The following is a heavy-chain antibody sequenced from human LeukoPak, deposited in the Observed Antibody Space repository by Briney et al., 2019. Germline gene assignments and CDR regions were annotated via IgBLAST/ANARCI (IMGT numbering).Heavy chain of an antibody. CDR1: GYTLTELS. CDR3: ARGLYCSSTSCDVALNWNYEEVWFDP. Sequence: ASVKVSCKVSGYTLTELSMHWVRQAPGKGLEWMGGFDPEDGETIYAQKFQGRVTMTEDTSTDTAYMELSSLRSEDTAVYYCARGLYCSSTSCDVALNWNYEEVWFDPWGQGTLVTVSS. CDR2: FDPEDGET. V-gene: IGHV1-24*01. D-gene: IGHD2-2*01. J-gene: IGHJ5*02.